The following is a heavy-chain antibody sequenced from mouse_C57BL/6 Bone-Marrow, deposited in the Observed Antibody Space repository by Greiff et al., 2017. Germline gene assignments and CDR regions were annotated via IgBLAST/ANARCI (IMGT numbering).Heavy chain of an antibody. Sequence: EVKLMESGGGLVQPGGSMKLSCVASGFTFSNYWMNWVRQSPEKGLEWVAQIRLKSDNYATHYAESVKGRFTISRDDSKSSVYLQMNNLRAEDTGIYYCTGYSSKCFAYWGQGTLLTVSA. D-gene: IGHD1-1*01. V-gene: IGHV6-3*01. CDR3: TGYSSKCFAY. CDR2: IRLKSDNYAT. J-gene: IGHJ3*01. CDR1: GFTFSNYW.